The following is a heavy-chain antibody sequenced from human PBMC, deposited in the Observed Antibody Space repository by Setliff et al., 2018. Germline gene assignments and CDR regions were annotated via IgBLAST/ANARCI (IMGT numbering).Heavy chain of an antibody. J-gene: IGHJ4*02. CDR2: IYRSGST. CDR3: ARRYNFWSGYLDY. CDR1: GYSISSGYY. D-gene: IGHD3-3*01. Sequence: SETLSLTCAVSGYSISSGYYWGWIRQSPGKGLEWIASIYRSGSTYYNPSLKSRVTISVDTSNNQFSLKLSSVTAADTAVYYCARRYNFWSGYLDYWGQGTLVTVSS. V-gene: IGHV4-38-2*01.